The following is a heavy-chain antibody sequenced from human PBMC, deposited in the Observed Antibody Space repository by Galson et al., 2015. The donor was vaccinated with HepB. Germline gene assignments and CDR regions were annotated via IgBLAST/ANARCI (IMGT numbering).Heavy chain of an antibody. D-gene: IGHD3-3*01. J-gene: IGHJ6*02. Sequence: SVKVSCKASGYTFTSYAMHWVRQAPGQRLEWMGWINAGNGNTKYSQKFQGRVTITRDTSASTAYMELSSLRSEDTAVYYCARGFSIFGVVATPPYYYGMDVWGQGTTVTVSS. V-gene: IGHV1-3*01. CDR1: GYTFTSYA. CDR2: INAGNGNT. CDR3: ARGFSIFGVVATPPYYYGMDV.